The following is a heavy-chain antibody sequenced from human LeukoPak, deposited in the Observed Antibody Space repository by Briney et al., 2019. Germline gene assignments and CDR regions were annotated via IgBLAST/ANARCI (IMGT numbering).Heavy chain of an antibody. V-gene: IGHV1-46*01. CDR2: INPSAGST. D-gene: IGHD3-10*01. Sequence: ASVKVSCKASGYTFTSYYIHWVRQAPGQGLEWMGIINPSAGSTSYAQRFQGRVTMTRDTSTSTVYMELSSLRSEDTAVYYCAKDGNPYYYGSGSYANDAFDIWGQGTMVTVSS. CDR1: GYTFTSYY. J-gene: IGHJ3*02. CDR3: AKDGNPYYYGSGSYANDAFDI.